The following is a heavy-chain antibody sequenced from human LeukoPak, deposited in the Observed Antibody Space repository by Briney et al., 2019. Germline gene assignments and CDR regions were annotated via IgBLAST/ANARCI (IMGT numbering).Heavy chain of an antibody. CDR1: GFPFSSFS. CDR2: ISSSGDYK. Sequence: GGSLRLSCAASGFPFSSFSMNWVRQDPGKGLEWVSSISSSGDYKYYADSMRGRFTISRDNAKNSLSLQMNNLRAEDAAVYYCARDDYYFWGQGTLVTVSS. J-gene: IGHJ4*02. D-gene: IGHD2-21*02. V-gene: IGHV3-21*01. CDR3: ARDDYYF.